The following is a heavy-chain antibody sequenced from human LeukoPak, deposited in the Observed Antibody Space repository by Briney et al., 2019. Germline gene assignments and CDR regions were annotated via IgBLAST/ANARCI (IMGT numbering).Heavy chain of an antibody. V-gene: IGHV1-18*01. CDR3: ARGTSPLGLFDY. CDR2: ISAYNGNT. CDR1: GYTFTSYG. Sequence: ASVKVSCKASGYTFTSYGISWVRQAPGQGLEWMGWISAYNGNTNYAQKLQGRVTITADESTSTAYMELSSLRSEDTAVYYCARGTSPLGLFDYWGQGTLVTVSS. J-gene: IGHJ4*02. D-gene: IGHD2-2*01.